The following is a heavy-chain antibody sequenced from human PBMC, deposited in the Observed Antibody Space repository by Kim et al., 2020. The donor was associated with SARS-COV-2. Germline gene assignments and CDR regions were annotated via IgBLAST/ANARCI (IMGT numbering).Heavy chain of an antibody. D-gene: IGHD6-13*01. Sequence: SETLSLTCTVSGGSISSYYWSWIRQPPGKGLEWIGYIYYSGSTNYNPSLKSRVTISVDTSKNQFSLKLSSVTAADTAVYYCARLESSSWSHYYYYGMDV. CDR3: ARLESSSWSHYYYYGMDV. CDR2: IYYSGST. CDR1: GGSISSYY. V-gene: IGHV4-59*08. J-gene: IGHJ6*01.